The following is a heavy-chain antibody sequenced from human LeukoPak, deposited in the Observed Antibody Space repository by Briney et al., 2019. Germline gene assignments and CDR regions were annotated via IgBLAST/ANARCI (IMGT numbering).Heavy chain of an antibody. D-gene: IGHD3-16*01. CDR1: GYTFTVYS. Sequence: ASVKVSCKASGYTFTVYSINWLRQAPGQGLEWMGWITTSTGKPTYAQGFTGRFVFSLDTSVSTTYLHINSLKAEDTAVYYCARDASMINFDYWGQGSLVTVSS. J-gene: IGHJ4*02. CDR3: ARDASMINFDY. V-gene: IGHV7-4-1*02. CDR2: ITTSTGKP.